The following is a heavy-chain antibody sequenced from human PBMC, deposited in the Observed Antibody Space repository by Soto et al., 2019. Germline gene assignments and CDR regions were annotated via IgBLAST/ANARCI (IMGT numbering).Heavy chain of an antibody. D-gene: IGHD6-19*01. J-gene: IGHJ4*02. CDR1: GFTFSSYG. CDR2: ISYDGSNK. V-gene: IGHV3-30*18. Sequence: GGSLRLSCAASGFTFSSYGMHWVRQAPGKGLEWVAVISYDGSNKYYADSVKGRFTISRDNSKNTLYLQMNSLRAEDTAVYYCAKDMAAVAEKYYFDYWGQGTLVTVSS. CDR3: AKDMAAVAEKYYFDY.